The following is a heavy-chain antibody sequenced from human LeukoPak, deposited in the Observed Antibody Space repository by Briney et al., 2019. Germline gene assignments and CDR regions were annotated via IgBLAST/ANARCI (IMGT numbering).Heavy chain of an antibody. Sequence: GGSLRLSCAASGFTFGSYGMSWVRQAPGKGLEWVSFITPNADRASYADSVKGRFTISRDNPRNTLYMQMNSLRDEDTTVYYCAIMHGYYDGSGYWVQWGQGTLVTVSS. J-gene: IGHJ1*01. V-gene: IGHV3-23*01. CDR3: AIMHGYYDGSGYWVQ. D-gene: IGHD3-22*01. CDR2: ITPNADRA. CDR1: GFTFGSYG.